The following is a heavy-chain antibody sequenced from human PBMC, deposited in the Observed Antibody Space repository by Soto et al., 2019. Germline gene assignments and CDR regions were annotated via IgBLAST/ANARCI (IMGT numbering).Heavy chain of an antibody. Sequence: GGSLRLSCAASGFTFSSYSMNWVRQAPGKGLEWVSSISSSSSYIYYADSVKGRFTISRDNAKNSLYLQMNSLRAEDAAVYYCARDSCSSPSCYSFDIWGQGTMVTVSS. J-gene: IGHJ3*02. CDR2: ISSSSSYI. D-gene: IGHD2-2*01. CDR3: ARDSCSSPSCYSFDI. V-gene: IGHV3-21*01. CDR1: GFTFSSYS.